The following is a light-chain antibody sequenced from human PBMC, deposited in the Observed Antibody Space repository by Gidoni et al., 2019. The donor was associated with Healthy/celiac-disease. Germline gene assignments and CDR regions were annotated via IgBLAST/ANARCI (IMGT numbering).Light chain of an antibody. CDR1: RSVLYSSNNKNY. CDR2: WAS. J-gene: IGKJ2*01. Sequence: DIVMTHSPDSLAVSLGERATINCKSSRSVLYSSNNKNYLAWYQQKPGQPPKLLIYWASTRESGVPDRFSGSGSGTDFTLTISSLQAEDVAVYYCQQYYTTPHTFGQGTKLEIK. CDR3: QQYYTTPHT. V-gene: IGKV4-1*01.